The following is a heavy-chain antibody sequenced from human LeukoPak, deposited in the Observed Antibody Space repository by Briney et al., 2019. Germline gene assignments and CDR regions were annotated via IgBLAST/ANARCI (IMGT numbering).Heavy chain of an antibody. CDR2: IYYSGST. CDR1: GGSISSSSYY. CDR3: ARYEAVAGVFDY. J-gene: IGHJ4*02. Sequence: SETLSLTCTVSGGSISSSSYYWGWIRQPPGKGLEWIGSIYYSGSTYYNPSLKSRVTISVDTSKNQLSLKLSSVTAADTAVYYCARYEAVAGVFDYWGQGTLVTVSS. V-gene: IGHV4-39*01. D-gene: IGHD6-19*01.